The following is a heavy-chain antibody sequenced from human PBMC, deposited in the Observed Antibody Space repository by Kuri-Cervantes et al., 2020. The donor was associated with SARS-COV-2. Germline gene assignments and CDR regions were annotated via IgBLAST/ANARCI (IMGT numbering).Heavy chain of an antibody. Sequence: ASVKVSCKASGYTFTSYGISWVRQAPGQGLEWMGWINPNSGGTNYAQKFQGRVTMTRDTSISTAYMELSRLRSDDTAVYYCARDRGGTTVTTYNTFDYWGQGTLVTVSS. J-gene: IGHJ4*02. CDR1: GYTFTSYG. V-gene: IGHV1-2*02. CDR2: INPNSGGT. CDR3: ARDRGGTTVTTYNTFDY. D-gene: IGHD4-17*01.